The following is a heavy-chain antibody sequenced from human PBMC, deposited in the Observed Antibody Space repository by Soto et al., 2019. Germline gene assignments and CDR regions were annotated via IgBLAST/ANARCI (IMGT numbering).Heavy chain of an antibody. D-gene: IGHD3-10*01. J-gene: IGHJ6*01. CDR1: GFTFNSYG. V-gene: IGHV3-30*18. CDR3: AKSLNYYDSERARYHYGMDV. CDR2: ISYDGSNK. Sequence: QVQLVESGGGVVQPGRSLRLSCSASGFTFNSYGMHWVRQAPGKELEWVAVISYDGSNKYYADSVKGRFTISRDNSKNTPYLQMNSLRAEDTAVYYCAKSLNYYDSERARYHYGMDVWRQGTTVTFSS.